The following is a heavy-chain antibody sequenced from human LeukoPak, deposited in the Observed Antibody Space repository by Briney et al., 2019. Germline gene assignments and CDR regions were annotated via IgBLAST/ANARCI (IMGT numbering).Heavy chain of an antibody. CDR3: ASLYGSGSYQPSSYYYYMDV. Sequence: PSETLSLICTVSGGSISSGDYYWSWIRKPPGRGLEWVEYFYYSGSTYYNPSLKSRVTISVDTSKNQFSLKLSSVTAADTAVYYCASLYGSGSYQPSSYYYYMDVWGKGTTVTVSS. CDR2: FYYSGST. J-gene: IGHJ6*03. V-gene: IGHV4-30-4*08. D-gene: IGHD3-10*01. CDR1: GGSISSGDYY.